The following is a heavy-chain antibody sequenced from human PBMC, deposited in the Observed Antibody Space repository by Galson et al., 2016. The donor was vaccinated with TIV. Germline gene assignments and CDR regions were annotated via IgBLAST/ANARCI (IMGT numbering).Heavy chain of an antibody. CDR1: GLSVTINY. CDR3: ARDRIMGATYYYYYYGLDV. CDR2: ISDRGNT. J-gene: IGHJ6*02. D-gene: IGHD2-8*01. V-gene: IGHV3-66*03. Sequence: SLRLSCAASGLSVTINYMTWVRQAPGKGLEWVSLISDRGNTYYPDSVKGRFTISRDNSKNTPYLQMNSLRLEDTAVYYCARDRIMGATYYYYYYGLDVWGQGTAVTVSS.